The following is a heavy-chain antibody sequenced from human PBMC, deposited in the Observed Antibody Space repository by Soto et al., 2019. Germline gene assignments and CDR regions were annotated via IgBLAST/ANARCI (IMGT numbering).Heavy chain of an antibody. V-gene: IGHV4-30-4*01. CDR3: ARRPNYDLLSGYPVHY. D-gene: IGHD3-3*01. CDR2: IYASGST. J-gene: IGHJ4*02. CDR1: AGSISSGVYH. Sequence: PSETLSLTCTVSAGSISSGVYHWGWIRQPPGKGLEWIGDIYASGSTYYTPSLKSRVTISPDTSKNQCSLKLSSVTAADTAVDYCARRPNYDLLSGYPVHYWGKGTVVTV.